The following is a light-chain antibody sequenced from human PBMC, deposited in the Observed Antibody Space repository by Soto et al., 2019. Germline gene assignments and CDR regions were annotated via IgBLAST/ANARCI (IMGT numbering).Light chain of an antibody. V-gene: IGKV3-15*01. Sequence: EIVMTQSPATLSVSPGERATLSCRASQSVSSNLAWYQQKPGQAPRLLIYGASTRATGIPAGFSGSGSGTEFTLTISSLQSEDFAVYSCQQYNNWPRTFGQGTKV. CDR2: GAS. J-gene: IGKJ1*01. CDR3: QQYNNWPRT. CDR1: QSVSSN.